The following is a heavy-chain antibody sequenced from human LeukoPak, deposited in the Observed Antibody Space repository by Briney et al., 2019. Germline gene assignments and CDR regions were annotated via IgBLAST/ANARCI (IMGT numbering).Heavy chain of an antibody. CDR2: IDRNGDST. D-gene: IGHD4-23*01. J-gene: IGHJ2*01. CDR1: GFTFSSYA. Sequence: PGGSLRLSCAASGFTFSSYAMSWVRQAPGKGLEWVSGIDRNGDSTGYADSVEGRFTISRDNAKNSLYLQMDSLRAEDTAVYYCARKSPQETTVGPYWYLGLWGRGTLVTVSS. CDR3: ARKSPQETTVGPYWYLGL. V-gene: IGHV3-20*04.